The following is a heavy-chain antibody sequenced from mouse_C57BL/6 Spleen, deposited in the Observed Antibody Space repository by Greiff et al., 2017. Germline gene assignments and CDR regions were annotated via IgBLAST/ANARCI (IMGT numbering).Heavy chain of an antibody. D-gene: IGHD1-1*01. V-gene: IGHV1-55*01. CDR2: IYPGSGST. CDR1: GYTFTSYW. CDR3: ARDPHYYGSSFTLFDY. Sequence: VQLQQPGAELVKPGASVKMSCKASGYTFTSYWITWVKRRPGQGLEWIGDIYPGSGSTNYNEKFKSKATLTVDTSSSTAYMQLSSLTSEDSAVYYCARDPHYYGSSFTLFDYWGQGTTLTVSS. J-gene: IGHJ2*01.